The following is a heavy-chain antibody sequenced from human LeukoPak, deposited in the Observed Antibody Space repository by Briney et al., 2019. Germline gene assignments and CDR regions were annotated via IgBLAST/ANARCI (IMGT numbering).Heavy chain of an antibody. J-gene: IGHJ4*02. D-gene: IGHD2-2*01. CDR3: ASTRCSSTSCYFDY. CDR2: IYHSGST. V-gene: IGHV4-30-2*02. CDR1: GGSISSGGYS. Sequence: SQTLSLTCAVSGGSISSGGYSWSWIRQPPGKGLEWIGYIYHSGSTYYNPSLKSRVTISVDRSKNQFSLKLSSVTAADTAVYYCASTRCSSTSCYFDYWGQGTLVTVSS.